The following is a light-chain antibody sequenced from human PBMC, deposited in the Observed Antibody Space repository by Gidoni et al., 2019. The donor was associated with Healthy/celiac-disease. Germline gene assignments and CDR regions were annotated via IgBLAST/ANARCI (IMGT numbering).Light chain of an antibody. V-gene: IGKV1-39*01. J-gene: IGKJ2*01. CDR1: QSISSY. Sequence: DIQMTQSPSSLSASVGDRVTITCRASQSISSYLNSYQQKPGKAPKPLIYDASSLQSGVPSRFSDSGSGTDFTLTISSLQPEDFATDYCRQSYSTPRTFGQGTKLRSN. CDR3: RQSYSTPRT. CDR2: DAS.